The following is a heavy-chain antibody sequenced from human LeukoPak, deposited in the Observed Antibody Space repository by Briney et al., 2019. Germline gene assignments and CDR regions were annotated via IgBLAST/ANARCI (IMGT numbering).Heavy chain of an antibody. CDR3: ARGSPDSYYDFWSGYLNWFDP. D-gene: IGHD3-3*01. J-gene: IGHJ5*02. CDR2: ISAYNGNT. CDR1: GYTFTSYG. V-gene: IGHV1-18*01. Sequence: EASVKVSCKASGYTFTSYGISWVRQAPGQGLEWMGWISAYNGNTNYAQKLQGRVTMTTDTSTSTAYMELRSLRSDDTAVYYCARGSPDSYYDFWSGYLNWFDPWGQGTLVTVSS.